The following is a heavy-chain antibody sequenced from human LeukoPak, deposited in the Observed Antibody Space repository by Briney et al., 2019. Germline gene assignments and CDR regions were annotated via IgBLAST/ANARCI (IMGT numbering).Heavy chain of an antibody. CDR1: GGSISSGGYY. CDR2: IYYSGST. CDR3: ARSDSYVWGSYRYCHFDY. J-gene: IGHJ4*02. V-gene: IGHV4-39*01. D-gene: IGHD3-16*02. Sequence: PSETLSLTCTVSGGSISSGGYYWSWIRQPPGKGLEWIGSIYYSGSTYYNPSLKSRVTISVDTSKNQFSLKLSSVTAADTAVYYCARSDSYVWGSYRYCHFDYWGQGTLVTVSS.